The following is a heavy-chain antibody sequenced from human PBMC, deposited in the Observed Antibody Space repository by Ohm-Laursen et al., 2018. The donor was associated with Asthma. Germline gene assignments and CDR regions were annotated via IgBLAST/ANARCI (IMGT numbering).Heavy chain of an antibody. CDR1: GLPFSNFW. Sequence: SLRLSCAASGLPFSNFWMSWVRQAPGKGLEWVANIRQDGSEKYYVDSVKGRFTISRDNAKNSLYLQMNSLRAEDTAVYYCARDVMEWYLPAFDFWGQGTLVTVSS. D-gene: IGHD3-3*01. J-gene: IGHJ4*02. CDR3: ARDVMEWYLPAFDF. CDR2: IRQDGSEK. V-gene: IGHV3-7*01.